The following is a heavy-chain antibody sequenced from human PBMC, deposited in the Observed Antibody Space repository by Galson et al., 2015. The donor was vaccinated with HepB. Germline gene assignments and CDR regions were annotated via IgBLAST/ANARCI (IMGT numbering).Heavy chain of an antibody. CDR3: ARDIGWGETYYYDSSGYPNFDY. V-gene: IGHV1-18*01. D-gene: IGHD3-22*01. CDR1: G. Sequence: GISWVRQAPGQGLEWMGWISAYNGNTNYAQKLQGRVTMTTDTSTSTAYMELRSLRSDDTAVYYCARDIGWGETYYYDSSGYPNFDYWGQGTLVTVSS. J-gene: IGHJ4*02. CDR2: ISAYNGNT.